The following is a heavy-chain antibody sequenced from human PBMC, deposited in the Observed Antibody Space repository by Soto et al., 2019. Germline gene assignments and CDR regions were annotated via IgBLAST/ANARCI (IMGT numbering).Heavy chain of an antibody. CDR2: IIPIFGTA. CDR3: ARGERGLELPSIVYGMDV. CDR1: GGTFSSYT. Sequence: ASVKVSCKASGGTFSSYTISWVRQAPGQGLEWMGGIIPIFGTANYAQKFQGRVTITADKSTSTAYMELSSLRSEDTAVYYCARGERGLELPSIVYGMDVWGQGTTVTVSS. J-gene: IGHJ6*02. V-gene: IGHV1-69*06. D-gene: IGHD1-7*01.